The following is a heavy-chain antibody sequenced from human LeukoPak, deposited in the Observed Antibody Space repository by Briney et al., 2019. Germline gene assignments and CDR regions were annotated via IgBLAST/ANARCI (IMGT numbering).Heavy chain of an antibody. CDR2: ISGYNGNT. D-gene: IGHD1-26*01. CDR1: GYTFSSYG. V-gene: IGHV1-18*01. Sequence: GASVKVSCKASGYTFSSYGISWVRQVPGQGLEWMGWISGYNGNTNYAQNLQGRVTMTTDTSTSTAYMELRSLRSDDTAVYYCARDLGDSGSYPELTLNYWGQGTLVTVSS. CDR3: ARDLGDSGSYPELTLNY. J-gene: IGHJ4*02.